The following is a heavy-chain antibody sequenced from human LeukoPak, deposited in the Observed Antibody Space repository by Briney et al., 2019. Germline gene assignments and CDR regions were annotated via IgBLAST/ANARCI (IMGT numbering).Heavy chain of an antibody. CDR2: IYTSGST. D-gene: IGHD5-18*01. CDR3: VRHGYSFRYFDY. V-gene: IGHV4-59*10. CDR1: GGSFSGYY. J-gene: IGHJ4*02. Sequence: PSETLSLTCAVYGGSFSGYYWSWIRQPAGKGLEWIGRIYTSGSTNYNPSLKSRVTMSVDTSKNQFSLKLSSVTAADTAVYYCVRHGYSFRYFDYWGQGTLVTVSS.